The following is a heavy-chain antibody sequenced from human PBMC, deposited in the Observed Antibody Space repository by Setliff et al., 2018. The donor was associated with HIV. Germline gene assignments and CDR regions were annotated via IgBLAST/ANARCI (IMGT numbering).Heavy chain of an antibody. CDR1: GFTFSSYG. D-gene: IGHD4-17*01. CDR2: IWYDGSNK. Sequence: GESLRLSCAASGFTFSSYGMHWVRQAPGKGLEWVALIWYDGSNKYYADSVKGRFTISRDNSKNTLYLQMNSLRAEDTAVYYCAKAPMTTVTYVDYWGQGTLVTVSS. CDR3: AKAPMTTVTYVDY. J-gene: IGHJ4*02. V-gene: IGHV3-30*02.